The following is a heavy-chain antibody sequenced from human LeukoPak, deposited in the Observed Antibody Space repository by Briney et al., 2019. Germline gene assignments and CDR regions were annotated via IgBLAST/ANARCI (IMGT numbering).Heavy chain of an antibody. CDR3: ARAYGDYFDY. J-gene: IGHJ4*02. D-gene: IGHD4-17*01. CDR2: IYYSGST. CDR1: GGSISSHY. V-gene: IGHV4-59*11. Sequence: SETLSLTCTVSGGSISSHYWSWIRQPPGKGLEWIGYIYYSGSTNYNPSLKSRVTISVDTSKNQFSLKLSSVTAADTAVYYCARAYGDYFDYWGQGTLVTVSS.